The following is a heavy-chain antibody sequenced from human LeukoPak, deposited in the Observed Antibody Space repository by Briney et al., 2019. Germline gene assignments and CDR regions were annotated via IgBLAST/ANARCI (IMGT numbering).Heavy chain of an antibody. CDR2: IYPGDSDT. V-gene: IGHV5-51*01. Sequence: GDSLKISCQGSGYSFTTYWIGWVRQMPGKGLEWMGIIYPGDSDTKYSPSFQGQVTISADKSISSAYLQWSSLKASDTAMYYCARRLYGDGAFDIWGQGTMVTVSS. D-gene: IGHD4-17*01. CDR3: ARRLYGDGAFDI. J-gene: IGHJ3*02. CDR1: GYSFTTYW.